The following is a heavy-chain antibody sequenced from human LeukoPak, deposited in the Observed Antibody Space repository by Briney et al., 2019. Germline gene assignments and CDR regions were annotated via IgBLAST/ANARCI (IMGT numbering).Heavy chain of an antibody. V-gene: IGHV1-2*06. J-gene: IGHJ6*02. CDR3: AGEADTSDSRDHYGMDV. CDR2: INPKSADT. D-gene: IGHD6-19*01. CDR1: EYTLTDHY. Sequence: ASVKVSCKASEYTLTDHYVHWVRRAPGQGLEWMGRINPKSADTTYTQKFQGRVTMTRDTAINLVYMELSRLTSDDTAVYYCAGEADTSDSRDHYGMDVWGQGTTVTVTS.